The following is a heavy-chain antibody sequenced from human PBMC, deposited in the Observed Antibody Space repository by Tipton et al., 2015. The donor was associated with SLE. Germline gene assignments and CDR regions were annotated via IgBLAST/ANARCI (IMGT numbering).Heavy chain of an antibody. CDR3: ARVVTGHFWYYYYMDV. CDR1: GYSISSGYY. CDR2: IYHSGST. D-gene: IGHD3-3*02. J-gene: IGHJ6*03. V-gene: IGHV4-38-2*01. Sequence: PGLVKPSETLSLTCAVSGYSISSGYYWGWIRQPPGKGLEWIGSIYHSGSTYYNPSLKSRVTISVDTSKNQFSLKLSSVTAADTAVYYCARVVTGHFWYYYYMDVWGKGTTVTVSS.